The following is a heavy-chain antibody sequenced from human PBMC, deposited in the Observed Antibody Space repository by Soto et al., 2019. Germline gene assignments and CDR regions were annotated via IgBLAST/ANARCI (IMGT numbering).Heavy chain of an antibody. CDR3: ATDVGNYVWYYYGMDV. D-gene: IGHD4-4*01. CDR2: INPNSGGT. V-gene: IGHV1-2*04. Sequence: ASVKVSCKASGYTFTGYYMHWVRQAPGQGLEWMGWINPNSGGTNYAQKFQGWVTMTRDTSISTAYMELSRLRSDDTAVYYCATDVGNYVWYYYGMDVWGQGNTVTVSS. J-gene: IGHJ6*02. CDR1: GYTFTGYY.